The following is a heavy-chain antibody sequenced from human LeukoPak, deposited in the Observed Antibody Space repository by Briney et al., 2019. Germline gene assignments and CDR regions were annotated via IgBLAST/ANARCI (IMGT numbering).Heavy chain of an antibody. CDR3: ARGLPMVRGVITPRWFDP. Sequence: GASVKVSCKASGYTFTSYYMHWVRQATGQGLEWMGWMNPNSGNTGYAQKFQGRVTMTRNTSISTAYMELSSLRSEDTAVYYCARGLPMVRGVITPRWFDPWGQGTLVTVSS. CDR2: MNPNSGNT. V-gene: IGHV1-8*02. D-gene: IGHD3-10*01. CDR1: GYTFTSYY. J-gene: IGHJ5*02.